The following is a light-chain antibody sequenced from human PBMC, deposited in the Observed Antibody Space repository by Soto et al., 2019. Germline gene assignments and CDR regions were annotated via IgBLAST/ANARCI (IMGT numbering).Light chain of an antibody. CDR2: GTS. CDR1: QSVSSN. Sequence: EIVMTQSPATLSESPGERATLSCRASQSVSSNLAWYQQKRGQAPRLLIYGTSTRATGIPARFSGSGSGTEFTLTISSLQSEDFAVYYCHQYKKWPLTFGGGTKVEIK. CDR3: HQYKKWPLT. J-gene: IGKJ4*01. V-gene: IGKV3-15*01.